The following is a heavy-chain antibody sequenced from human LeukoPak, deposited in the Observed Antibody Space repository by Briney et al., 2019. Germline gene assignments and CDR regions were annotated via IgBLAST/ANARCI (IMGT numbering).Heavy chain of an antibody. V-gene: IGHV4-59*01. CDR3: ARAYCGGDCYFLQH. Sequence: SETQSLTCTVSGGSISSYYWSWIRQPPGKGLEWIGYIYYSGSTNYNPSLKSRVTISVDTSKNQFSLKLSSVTAADTAVYYCARAYCGGDCYFLQHWGQGTLVTVSS. D-gene: IGHD2-21*01. CDR2: IYYSGST. CDR1: GGSISSYY. J-gene: IGHJ1*01.